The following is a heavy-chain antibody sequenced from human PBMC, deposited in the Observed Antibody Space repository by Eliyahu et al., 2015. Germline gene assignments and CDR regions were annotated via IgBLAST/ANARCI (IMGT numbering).Heavy chain of an antibody. J-gene: IGHJ4*02. V-gene: IGHV3-30*10. CDR1: GLXXXXTGYA. D-gene: IGHD2-2*01. CDR3: AANREPGINPAAGDY. Sequence: QLVESGGGVVQSGSSLRLSCXGXGLXXXXTGYAMYWVRQPPGKGLEWVAVISYDGRHKEYTDSVNGRFSVSRDNSKTILYLEMTGLKTEDTAVYYCAANREPGINPAAGDYWGQGTLVTVSS. CDR2: ISYDGRHK.